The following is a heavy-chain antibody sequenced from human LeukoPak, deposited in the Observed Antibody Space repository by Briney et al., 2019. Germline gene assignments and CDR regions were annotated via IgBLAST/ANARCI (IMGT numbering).Heavy chain of an antibody. Sequence: GGSLRLSCVASGFTFSSYWMSWVRQAPGKGLEWVANINQDGSEKYYVDSVKGRFTISRDNAKNSLYLQMNSLRAEDTAVYYCAKVFCSGGSCCFDYWGQGTLVTVSS. CDR3: AKVFCSGGSCCFDY. CDR2: INQDGSEK. D-gene: IGHD2-15*01. J-gene: IGHJ4*02. CDR1: GFTFSSYW. V-gene: IGHV3-7*01.